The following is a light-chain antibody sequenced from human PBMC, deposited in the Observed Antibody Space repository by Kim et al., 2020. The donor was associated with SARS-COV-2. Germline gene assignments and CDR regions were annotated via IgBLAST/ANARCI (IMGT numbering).Light chain of an antibody. CDR3: QAWDGSTGV. V-gene: IGLV3-1*01. Sequence: VSPGHTASITCSGDKLGNKFVSWYQQKSGQSPVLVIYQDNMRPSGIPERFSGSNSGNTATLTISGSHIVDEADYYCQAWDGSTGVFGGGTKLTVL. J-gene: IGLJ3*02. CDR2: QDN. CDR1: KLGNKF.